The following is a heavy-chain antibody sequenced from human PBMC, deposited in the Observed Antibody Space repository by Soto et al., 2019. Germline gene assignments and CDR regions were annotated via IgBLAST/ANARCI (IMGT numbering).Heavy chain of an antibody. CDR1: GFTFSSYG. J-gene: IGHJ5*02. D-gene: IGHD1-7*01. V-gene: IGHV3-30*18. CDR2: ISHDGSNK. CDR3: AKGGDYITGTTLMTDP. Sequence: GGSLRLSCAASGFTFSSYGMHWVRQAPGKGLEWVAVISHDGSNKYYADSVKGRFTISRDNSKNTLYLQMNSLRAEDTAVYYCAKGGDYITGTTLMTDPWGQGTLVTVSS.